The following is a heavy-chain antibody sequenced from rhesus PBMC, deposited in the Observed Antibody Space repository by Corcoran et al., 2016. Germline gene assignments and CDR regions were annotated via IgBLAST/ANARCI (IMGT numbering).Heavy chain of an antibody. V-gene: IGHV4-65*01. CDR3: ARDGGYLLFDY. CDR1: GGSVSSSNW. CDR2: ISGSSGST. J-gene: IGHJ4*01. Sequence: QVQLQESGPGLVKPSETLSLTCAFSGGSVSSSNWRCWIRQPPGKGLEWIGYISGSSGSTYYNPSLKSRVTISTDTSKNQFSLTLSSVTASDTAVYYCARDGGYLLFDYWGQGVLVTVSS. D-gene: IGHD2-27*01.